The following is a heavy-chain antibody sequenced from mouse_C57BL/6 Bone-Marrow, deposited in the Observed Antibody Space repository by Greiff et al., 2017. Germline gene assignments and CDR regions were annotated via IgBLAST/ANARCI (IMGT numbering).Heavy chain of an antibody. CDR3: ARRAYYGSSYGAMDY. CDR1: GYTFTSYG. CDR2: IYPRSGNT. Sequence: QVQLQQSGAELARPGASVKLSCKASGYTFTSYGISWVKQRTGQGLEWIGEIYPRSGNTYYNEKFKGKATLTADKSSSTAYMELRSLTSEDSAVYFCARRAYYGSSYGAMDYWGQGTSVTGSS. D-gene: IGHD1-1*01. J-gene: IGHJ4*01. V-gene: IGHV1-81*01.